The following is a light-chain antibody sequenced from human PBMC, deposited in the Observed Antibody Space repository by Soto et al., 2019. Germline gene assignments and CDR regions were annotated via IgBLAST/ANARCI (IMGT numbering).Light chain of an antibody. Sequence: DIVMTQSPLSLPVTPGEPASVSCRSSQSLLHTNGYNYLDWFLQRPGQSPQLLIYAGSTRASGVPDRFRSSGSGTDFTLKISRVEAEDVGVYYCMQTLETPRTFGQGTKLEIK. CDR2: AGS. V-gene: IGKV2-28*01. CDR1: QSLLHTNGYNY. CDR3: MQTLETPRT. J-gene: IGKJ2*01.